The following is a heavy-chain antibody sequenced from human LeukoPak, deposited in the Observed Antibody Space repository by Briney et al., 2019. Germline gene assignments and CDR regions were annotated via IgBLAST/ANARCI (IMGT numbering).Heavy chain of an antibody. CDR1: GFTFSGFS. CDR3: ARSAVRGVACDY. CDR2: ISTSSRST. D-gene: IGHD3-10*01. V-gene: IGHV3-48*01. Sequence: GGSLRLSCTASGFTFSGFSMHWVRQAPGKGLEWLSYISTSSRSTYYADSVKGRFTISRDNAKNTLFLDMHSLRPGDSAVYYCARSAVRGVACDYWGQGTLLTVSS. J-gene: IGHJ4*02.